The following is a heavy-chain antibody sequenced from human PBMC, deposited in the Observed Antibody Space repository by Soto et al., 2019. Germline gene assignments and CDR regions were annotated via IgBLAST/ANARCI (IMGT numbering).Heavy chain of an antibody. Sequence: RASVKVSFKASGYTFTSYYMHWVRQAPGQGLEWMGIINPSGGSTSYAQKFQGRVTMTRDTSTSTVYMELSSLRSEDTAVYYCARWGPASIAAPPGVYFEYWGQGTLVTVSS. CDR1: GYTFTSYY. CDR3: ARWGPASIAAPPGVYFEY. CDR2: INPSGGST. D-gene: IGHD6-6*01. J-gene: IGHJ4*02. V-gene: IGHV1-46*03.